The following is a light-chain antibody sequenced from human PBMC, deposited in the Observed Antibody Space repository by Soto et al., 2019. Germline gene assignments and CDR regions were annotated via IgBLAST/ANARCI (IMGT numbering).Light chain of an antibody. V-gene: IGLV3-21*02. CDR3: QVSDSSGDHQI. CDR2: DDT. J-gene: IGLJ1*01. CDR1: NIGSKS. Sequence: YELTQPPSVSVAPGQTARITCGGNNIGSKSVHWYQQKPGQAPALVVYDDTDRPSGIPERFSGSNSGNTATLTITWVEAGDEADYYCQVSDSSGDHQIFGTGTKVTVL.